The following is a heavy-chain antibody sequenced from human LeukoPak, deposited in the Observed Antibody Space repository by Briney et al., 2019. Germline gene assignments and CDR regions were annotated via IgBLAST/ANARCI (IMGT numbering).Heavy chain of an antibody. CDR3: ARVAAPRSNDY. V-gene: IGHV3-30-3*01. CDR2: ASYDGGNK. Sequence: GGSLRLSCVASGFALSMYTLHWVRQAPGKGLECVAVASYDGGNKYYADSVKGRFTISRDNSKDTLYLQMNSLKTEDTAVYFCARVAAPRSNDYWGQGTLVTVSS. D-gene: IGHD6-13*01. J-gene: IGHJ4*02. CDR1: GFALSMYT.